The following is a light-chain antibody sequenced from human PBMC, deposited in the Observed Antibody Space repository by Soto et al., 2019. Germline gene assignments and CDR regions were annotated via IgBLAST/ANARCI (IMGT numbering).Light chain of an antibody. V-gene: IGLV2-8*01. Sequence: QSALTQPPSASGSPGQSVTISCTGTSSDVGAYGYVSWYQQHPGKAPKLTIYEVSKRPSGVPDRFSGSKSGNMASLTVSGLQAEDEAEYYCSSYASSNNVVFCGGTKLTLL. CDR1: SSDVGAYGY. J-gene: IGLJ2*01. CDR3: SSYASSNNVV. CDR2: EVS.